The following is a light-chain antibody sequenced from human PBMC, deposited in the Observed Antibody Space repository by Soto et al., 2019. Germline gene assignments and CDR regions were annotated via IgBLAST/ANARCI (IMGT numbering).Light chain of an antibody. CDR2: DVN. Sequence: LTQPPSASGSPGQSVTISCTGTSSDVGGYIFVSWYQQHPGKVPKLIIYDVNKRPSGVPDRFSGSKYGNTASLTVSGLQAEDEGDYYCVSFAGGTYVFGTGTKVTVL. CDR3: VSFAGGTYV. CDR1: SSDVGGYIF. J-gene: IGLJ1*01. V-gene: IGLV2-8*01.